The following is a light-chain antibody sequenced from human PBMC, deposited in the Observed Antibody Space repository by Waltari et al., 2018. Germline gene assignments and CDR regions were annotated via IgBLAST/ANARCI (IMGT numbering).Light chain of an antibody. CDR3: SSYASSNFLV. CDR1: RSDVGGFNY. V-gene: IGLV2-14*01. CDR2: EAT. J-gene: IGLJ3*02. Sequence: QSALSQPASVSGSPGQSITISCTGARSDVGGFNYVSWYQQNPGKAPKLLIFEATKWPSGVSVRFSGSTSGNSASLTIYGLQAEDEADYYCSSYASSNFLVFGGGTKVTVL.